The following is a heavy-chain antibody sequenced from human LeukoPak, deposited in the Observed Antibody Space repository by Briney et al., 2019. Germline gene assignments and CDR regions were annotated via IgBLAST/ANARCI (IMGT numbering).Heavy chain of an antibody. Sequence: PGGSLRLSCAASGFTFSSYAMNWVRQAPGKGLEWVSYISSSTNYIYYADSVKGRFTISRDNAKNSLYLQMNSLRAEDTAVYYCARRGGWYNYWGQGPLVTVS. CDR2: ISSSTNYI. CDR3: ARRGGWYNY. D-gene: IGHD6-19*01. V-gene: IGHV3-21*01. CDR1: GFTFSSYA. J-gene: IGHJ4*02.